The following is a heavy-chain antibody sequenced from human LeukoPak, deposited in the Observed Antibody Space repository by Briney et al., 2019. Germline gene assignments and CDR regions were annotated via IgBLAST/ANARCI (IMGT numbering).Heavy chain of an antibody. CDR3: ARPYYDFWSGYPADAFDI. Sequence: ASVKVSCKASGYTFTSYGISWVRQAPGQGLEWMGWISAYNGNTNYAQKHQGRVTMTTDTSTSTAYMELRSLRSDDTAVYYWARPYYDFWSGYPADAFDIWGQGTMVTVSS. V-gene: IGHV1-18*01. J-gene: IGHJ3*02. CDR1: GYTFTSYG. CDR2: ISAYNGNT. D-gene: IGHD3-3*01.